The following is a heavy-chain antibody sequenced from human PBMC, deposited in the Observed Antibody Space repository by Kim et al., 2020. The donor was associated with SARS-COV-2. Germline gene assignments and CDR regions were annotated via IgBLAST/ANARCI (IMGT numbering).Heavy chain of an antibody. CDR3: ARHQGAVAEYSYGMDV. CDR2: IYYSGST. V-gene: IGHV4-39*01. CDR1: GGSISSSSYY. D-gene: IGHD6-19*01. Sequence: SETLSLTCTVSGGSISSSSYYWGWIRQPPGKGLEWIGSIYYSGSTYYNPSLKSRVTISVDTSKNQFSLKLSSVTAADTAVYYCARHQGAVAEYSYGMDVWGQGTTVTVSS. J-gene: IGHJ6*02.